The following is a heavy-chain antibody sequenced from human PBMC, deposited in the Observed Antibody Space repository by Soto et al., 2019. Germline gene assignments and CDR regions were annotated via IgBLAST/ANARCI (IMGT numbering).Heavy chain of an antibody. CDR3: AREGRGYSYGTFDY. J-gene: IGHJ4*02. CDR2: IYYSGST. V-gene: IGHV4-31*03. CDR1: GGSISSGGYY. Sequence: SETLSLTCTVSGGSISSGGYYWSWIRQHPGKGLEWIGYIYYSGSTYYNPSLKSRVTISVDTSKNQFSLKLSPVTAADTAVYYCAREGRGYSYGTFDYWGQGTLVTVSS. D-gene: IGHD5-18*01.